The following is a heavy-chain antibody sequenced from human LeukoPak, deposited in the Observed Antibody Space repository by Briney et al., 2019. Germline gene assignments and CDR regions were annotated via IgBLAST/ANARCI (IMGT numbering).Heavy chain of an antibody. CDR2: IYTSGST. CDR1: GGSISSGSYY. J-gene: IGHJ4*02. V-gene: IGHV4-61*02. D-gene: IGHD3-22*01. CDR3: ARLRYYYDSSGYYWDY. Sequence: SQTLSLTCTVSGGSISSGSYYWSWIRQPAGKGLEWIGRIYTSGSTNYNPSLKSRVTISVDTSKNQFSLKLSSVTAADTAVYYCARLRYYYDSSGYYWDYWGQGTLVTVSS.